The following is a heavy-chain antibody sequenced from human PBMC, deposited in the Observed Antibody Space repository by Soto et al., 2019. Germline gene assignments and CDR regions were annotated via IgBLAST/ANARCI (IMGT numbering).Heavy chain of an antibody. V-gene: IGHV2-5*01. CDR3: AHRAVVPRYTDYFDY. Sequence: QITLKESGPTLVKPTQTLTLTCTFSGFSLSTSGVGVGWIRQPPGKALEWLALIYWNDDKRYSPSLKSRLTIPKDTAKNQVVLTMTNMDPVDTAIYYCAHRAVVPRYTDYFDYWGQGTLVTVSS. CDR2: IYWNDDK. J-gene: IGHJ4*02. CDR1: GFSLSTSGVG. D-gene: IGHD1-20*01.